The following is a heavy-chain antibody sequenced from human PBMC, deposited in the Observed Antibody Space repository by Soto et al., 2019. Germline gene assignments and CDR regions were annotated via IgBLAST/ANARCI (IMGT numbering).Heavy chain of an antibody. Sequence: SETLSLTCALYGGSFSGYYWSWIRQPPGKGLEWIGEIDHSGSTNYNPSLKSRVTISVDTSKNQFSLKLSSVAAADTAVYYCARGRGYSYGYRYWGQGTLVTVSS. V-gene: IGHV4-34*01. CDR1: GGSFSGYY. CDR3: ARGRGYSYGYRY. D-gene: IGHD5-18*01. J-gene: IGHJ4*02. CDR2: IDHSGST.